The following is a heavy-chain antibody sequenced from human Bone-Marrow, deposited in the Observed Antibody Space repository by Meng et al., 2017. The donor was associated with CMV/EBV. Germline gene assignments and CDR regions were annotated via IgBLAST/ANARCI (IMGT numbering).Heavy chain of an antibody. CDR3: ARVYYDFWSGYSDAFDI. CDR2: ISSSGSTI. CDR1: GFTFSDYY. J-gene: IGHJ3*02. V-gene: IGHV3-11*01. D-gene: IGHD3-3*01. Sequence: GGSLRLSCAASGFTFSDYYMSWIRQAPGKGLEWVSYISSSGSTIYYADSVKGRFTISRDNAKNSLYLQMNSLRAEGTAVYYCARVYYDFWSGYSDAFDIWGQGTTVTVSS.